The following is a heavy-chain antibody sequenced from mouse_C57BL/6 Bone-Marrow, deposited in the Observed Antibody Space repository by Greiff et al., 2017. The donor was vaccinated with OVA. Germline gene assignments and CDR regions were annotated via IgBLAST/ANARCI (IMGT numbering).Heavy chain of an antibody. D-gene: IGHD1-1*01. J-gene: IGHJ3*01. CDR3: ATLYYYGSSQAWFAY. CDR1: GYTFTSYW. V-gene: IGHV1-69*01. Sequence: QVQLKQPGAELVMPGASVKLSCKASGYTFTSYWMHWVKQRPGQGLEWIGEIDPSDSYTNYNQKFKGKSTLTVDKSSSTAYMQLSSLTSEDSAVYYCATLYYYGSSQAWFAYWGQGTLVTVSA. CDR2: IDPSDSYT.